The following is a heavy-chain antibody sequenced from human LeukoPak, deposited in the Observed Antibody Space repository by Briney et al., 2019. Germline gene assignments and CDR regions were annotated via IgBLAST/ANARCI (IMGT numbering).Heavy chain of an antibody. Sequence: GGSLRLSCAASGFTFSSYAMSWVRQAPGKGLEWVSVISGSGGSTYYADSVKGRFSISRDNSKNTLYLQMNSLRAEDTAVYYCAKSYGDYTLFDYWGQGTLVAVSS. CDR1: GFTFSSYA. D-gene: IGHD4-17*01. V-gene: IGHV3-23*01. J-gene: IGHJ4*02. CDR3: AKSYGDYTLFDY. CDR2: ISGSGGST.